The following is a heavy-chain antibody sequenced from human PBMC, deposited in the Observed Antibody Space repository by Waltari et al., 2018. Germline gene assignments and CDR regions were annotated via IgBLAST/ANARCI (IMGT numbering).Heavy chain of an antibody. CDR2: VNTQTGNP. CDR3: SREALVGTNTVVDY. D-gene: IGHD1-26*01. J-gene: IGHJ4*02. CDR1: GYSFTDYA. Sequence: QVHLAQSGSELKRPGASVRISCLTSGYSFTDYAINGVRQAPGQGLQWLGWVNTQTGNPTYAQGLSRRFVFSVDTSVATAYLQIDSLTTSDSAVYFCSREALVGTNTVVDYWGRGTLVTV. V-gene: IGHV7-4-1*01.